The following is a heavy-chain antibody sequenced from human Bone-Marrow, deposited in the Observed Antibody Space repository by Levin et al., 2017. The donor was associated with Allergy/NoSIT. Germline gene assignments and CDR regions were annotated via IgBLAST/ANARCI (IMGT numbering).Heavy chain of an antibody. CDR1: DGSISGSY. J-gene: IGHJ3*02. CDR2: IYYSGRT. Sequence: SQTLSLTCIVSDGSISGSYWSWIRQPPEKGLEWIGYIYYSGRTNYNPSLKSRVTISVDTSKNQFSLKLSSVTAADTAVYYCTRSHYGDYPTGAFDIWGQGTMVTVSS. V-gene: IGHV4-59*01. D-gene: IGHD4-17*01. CDR3: TRSHYGDYPTGAFDI.